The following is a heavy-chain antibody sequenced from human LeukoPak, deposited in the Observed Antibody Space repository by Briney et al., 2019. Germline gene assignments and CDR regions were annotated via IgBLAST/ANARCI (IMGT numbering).Heavy chain of an antibody. V-gene: IGHV4-39*07. CDR1: GGSISSGSYY. Sequence: SETLSLTCTVSGGSISSGSYYWGWIRQPPGKGLEWIGTMYYSGSAYYNPSLKSRVTILVDTSKNQFSLKLSSVTAADTAVYYCARAKKPGINYGDYDWYFDLWGRGTLVTVSS. J-gene: IGHJ2*01. D-gene: IGHD4-17*01. CDR2: MYYSGSA. CDR3: ARAKKPGINYGDYDWYFDL.